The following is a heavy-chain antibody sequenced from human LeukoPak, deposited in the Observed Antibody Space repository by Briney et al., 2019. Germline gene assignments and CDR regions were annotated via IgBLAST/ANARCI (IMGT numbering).Heavy chain of an antibody. D-gene: IGHD6-19*01. CDR3: ARGPGYSSGWYWFDP. CDR1: GYTFTSYD. Sequence: ASVKVSCKASGYTFTSYDINWMRQATGQGLEWMGWMNPNSGNTGYAQKFQGRVTMTRNTSISTAYMELSSLRSEDTAVYYCARGPGYSSGWYWFDPWGQGTLVTVSS. J-gene: IGHJ5*02. V-gene: IGHV1-8*01. CDR2: MNPNSGNT.